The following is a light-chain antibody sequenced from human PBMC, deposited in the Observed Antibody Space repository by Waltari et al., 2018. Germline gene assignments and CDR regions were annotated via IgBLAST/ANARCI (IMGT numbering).Light chain of an antibody. CDR3: SSYTTNSTEV. V-gene: IGLV2-14*01. CDR2: DVS. Sequence: QSALTQPASVSGSPGQSITISCTGTSGDVGAYDHVSWYQQHSGKAPKLMIYDVSKRPSGVSNRFSGAKSGNTASLTISGLQAEDEADYYCSSYTTNSTEVFGTGTTVTVL. CDR1: SGDVGAYDH. J-gene: IGLJ1*01.